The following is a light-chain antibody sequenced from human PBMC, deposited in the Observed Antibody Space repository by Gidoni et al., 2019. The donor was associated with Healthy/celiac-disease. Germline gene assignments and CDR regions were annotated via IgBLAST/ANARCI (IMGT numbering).Light chain of an antibody. Sequence: EIVLTHSPATLSLSPGERATLTCRPSQSVSSYLAWYHQKPGQAPRLLIYDASNRATGIPARFSGSGSGTDFTLTISSLEPEDFAVYYCQQRSNWPWTFGQGTKVEIK. J-gene: IGKJ1*01. CDR3: QQRSNWPWT. V-gene: IGKV3-11*01. CDR1: QSVSSY. CDR2: DAS.